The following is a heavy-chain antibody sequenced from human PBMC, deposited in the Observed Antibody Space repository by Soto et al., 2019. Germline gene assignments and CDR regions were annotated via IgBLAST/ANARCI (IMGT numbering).Heavy chain of an antibody. J-gene: IGHJ4*02. CDR2: ISGSGGST. V-gene: IGHV3-23*01. CDR3: TPKGKYYDSSGYFDY. CDR1: GFTFSSYA. D-gene: IGHD3-22*01. Sequence: HPGGSLRLSCAASGFTFSSYAMSWVRQAPGKGLEWVSAISGSGGSTYYADSVKGRFTISRDNSKNTLYLQMNSLRAEDTAVYYCTPKGKYYDSSGYFDYWGQGTLVTVSS.